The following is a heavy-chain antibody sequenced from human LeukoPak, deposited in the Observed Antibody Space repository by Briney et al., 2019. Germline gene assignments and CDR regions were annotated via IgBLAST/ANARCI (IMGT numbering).Heavy chain of an antibody. CDR1: GGSISSSSYY. CDR2: IYYSGST. Sequence: SETLSLTCTVSGGSISSSSYYWGWIRQPPGKGLEWIGSIYYSGSTYYDPSLKSRVTISVDRSKNQFSLKLSSVTAADTAVYYCARGIAAAGVYYFDYWGQGTLVTVSS. V-gene: IGHV4-39*07. J-gene: IGHJ4*02. CDR3: ARGIAAAGVYYFDY. D-gene: IGHD6-13*01.